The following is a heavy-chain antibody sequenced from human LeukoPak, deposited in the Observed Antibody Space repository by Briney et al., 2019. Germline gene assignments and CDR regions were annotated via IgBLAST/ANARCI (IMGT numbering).Heavy chain of an antibody. Sequence: TSETLSLTRAVYGGSFSGYYWNWIRQPPGKGLEWIGNIYYSGSTNYNPSLKSRVTISVDTSKNQFSLRLSSVTAADTAVYYCAGNKGQWLFSDWGQGTLVTASS. J-gene: IGHJ4*02. CDR3: AGNKGQWLFSD. CDR1: GGSFSGYY. D-gene: IGHD6-19*01. V-gene: IGHV4-59*08. CDR2: IYYSGST.